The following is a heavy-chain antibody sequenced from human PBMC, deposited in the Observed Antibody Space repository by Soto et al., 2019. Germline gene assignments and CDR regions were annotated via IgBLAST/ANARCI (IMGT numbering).Heavy chain of an antibody. CDR3: ARVQTTVGAFDI. CDR2: ISSSSSYI. V-gene: IGHV3-21*01. J-gene: IGHJ3*02. Sequence: GGSLRLSCAASGFTFSSYSTNWVRQAPGKGLEWVSSISSSSSYIYYADSVKGRFTISRDNAKNSLYLQMNSLRAEDTAVYYCARVQTTVGAFDIWGQGTMATVS. CDR1: GFTFSSYS. D-gene: IGHD4-17*01.